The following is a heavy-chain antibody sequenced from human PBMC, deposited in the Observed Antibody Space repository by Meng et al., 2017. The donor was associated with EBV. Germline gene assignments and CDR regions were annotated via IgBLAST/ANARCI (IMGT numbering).Heavy chain of an antibody. CDR2: IYWDDDK. CDR1: GFSLSTSGVG. CDR3: AHRRDEYSSSWYGWFDP. Sequence: QNTLKESGPTPVKPTQTLTLTCTFSGFSLSTSGVGVGWIRQPPGKALEWLALIYWDDDKRYSPSLKSRLTITKDTSKNQVVLTMTNMDPVDTATYYCAHRRDEYSSSWYGWFDPWGQGTLVTVSS. D-gene: IGHD6-13*01. J-gene: IGHJ5*02. V-gene: IGHV2-5*02.